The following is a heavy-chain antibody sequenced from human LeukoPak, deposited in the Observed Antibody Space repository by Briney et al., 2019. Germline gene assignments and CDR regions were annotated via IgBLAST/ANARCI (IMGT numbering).Heavy chain of an antibody. D-gene: IGHD2-15*01. CDR1: GFTFSSYA. J-gene: IGHJ5*02. CDR3: AKVSSDIVVVVAAKYNWFDP. Sequence: GGSLRLSCAASGFTFSSYAMHWVRQAPGKGLEWVAVISYDGSNKYYADSVKGRFTISRDNSKNTLYLQMNSLRAEDTAVYYCAKVSSDIVVVVAAKYNWFDPWGQGTLVTVSS. V-gene: IGHV3-30-3*01. CDR2: ISYDGSNK.